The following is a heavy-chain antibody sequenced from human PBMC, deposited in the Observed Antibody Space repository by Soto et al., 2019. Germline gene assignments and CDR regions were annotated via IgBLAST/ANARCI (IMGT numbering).Heavy chain of an antibody. CDR3: ARVCGGDCNYGMDV. V-gene: IGHV4-31*03. CDR1: GGSISSGGYY. D-gene: IGHD2-21*02. CDR2: IYYSGST. J-gene: IGHJ6*02. Sequence: QVQLQESGPGLVKPSQTLSLTCTVSGGSISSGGYYWSWIRQHPGKGLEWIGYIYYSGSTYYNPSLKSRVNISVDPSKTQFSLKLSSVTAADTAVYYCARVCGGDCNYGMDVWGQGTTVTVSS.